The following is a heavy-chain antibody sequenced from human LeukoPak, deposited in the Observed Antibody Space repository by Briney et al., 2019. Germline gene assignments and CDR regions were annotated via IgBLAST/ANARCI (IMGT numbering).Heavy chain of an antibody. CDR2: ISGSGGST. CDR3: AKGPTERWLQLLWVGY. CDR1: GFTFSSYA. Sequence: GGSLRLSCAASGFTFSSYAMSWVRQAPGKGLEWVSAISGSGGSTYYADSVKGRFTISRDNSKNTLYLQMNSLRAEDTAVYYCAKGPTERWLQLLWVGYWGQGTLVTVSS. J-gene: IGHJ4*02. V-gene: IGHV3-23*01. D-gene: IGHD5-24*01.